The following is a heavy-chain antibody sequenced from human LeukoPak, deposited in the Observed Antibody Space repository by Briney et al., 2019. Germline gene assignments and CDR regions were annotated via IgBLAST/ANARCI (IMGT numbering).Heavy chain of an antibody. CDR3: ARDDVGATGSFDY. J-gene: IGHJ4*02. Sequence: PGGSLRLSCAASGFTFSSHAMSWVRQAPGKGLEWVSTISGGGASTYYADSVKGRFTISRDKSKNTLYLQMNSLRAEDTAVYYCARDDVGATGSFDYWGQGTLVTVSS. CDR2: ISGGGAST. D-gene: IGHD1-26*01. V-gene: IGHV3-23*01. CDR1: GFTFSSHA.